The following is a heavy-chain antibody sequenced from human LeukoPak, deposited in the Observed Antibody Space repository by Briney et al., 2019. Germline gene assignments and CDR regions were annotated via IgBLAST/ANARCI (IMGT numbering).Heavy chain of an antibody. CDR3: ARATYDSSVHFDY. CDR1: GGSISDYN. V-gene: IGHV4-4*07. Sequence: PSETLSLTCTVSGGSISDYNWSWIRQPAGKGLEWIGRISPSVSTNYNPSLQSRVTISVDTSKSQFSLKLSSATAADTAVYYCARATYDSSVHFDYWGQGTLVTVSS. CDR2: ISPSVST. D-gene: IGHD3-22*01. J-gene: IGHJ4*02.